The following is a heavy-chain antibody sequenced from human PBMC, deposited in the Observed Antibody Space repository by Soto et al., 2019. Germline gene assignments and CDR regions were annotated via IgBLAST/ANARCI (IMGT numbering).Heavy chain of an antibody. CDR1: GYTLTELS. V-gene: IGHV1-24*01. Sequence: QVQLVQSGAEVKKPGASVKVSCKVSGYTLTELSMHWVRQAPGKGLEWMGGFDPEDGETIYAQKFQGRVTMTEDTFTDTAYMELSSLRSEDTAVYYCATGRTARGVILRRSYYYMDVWGKGTTVTVSS. CDR3: ATGRTARGVILRRSYYYMDV. CDR2: FDPEDGET. D-gene: IGHD3-10*01. J-gene: IGHJ6*03.